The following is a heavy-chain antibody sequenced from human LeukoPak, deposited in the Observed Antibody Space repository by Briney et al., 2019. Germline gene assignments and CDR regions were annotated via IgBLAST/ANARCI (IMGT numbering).Heavy chain of an antibody. D-gene: IGHD2-2*01. Sequence: RAGGSLRLSCAASGFTFNSYTMNWVRQAPGKGLEWVSSISSSSRYIYYADSVKGRFTISRDNAKNSLYLQMNSLRAEDTAVYFCAREVVETTGYWGQGTLVTVSS. CDR3: AREVVETTGY. CDR2: ISSSSRYI. CDR1: GFTFNSYT. J-gene: IGHJ4*02. V-gene: IGHV3-21*01.